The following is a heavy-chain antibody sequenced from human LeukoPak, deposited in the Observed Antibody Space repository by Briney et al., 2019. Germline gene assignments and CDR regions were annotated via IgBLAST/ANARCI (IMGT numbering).Heavy chain of an antibody. D-gene: IGHD3-9*01. CDR1: GFTFDDYT. V-gene: IGHV3-43*01. CDR3: AKDTSYDILTGPDY. Sequence: PGGSLRLSCAASGFTFDDYTMHWVRQAPGKGLEWVSLISWDGGSTYYADSVKGRFTISGDNSKNSLYPQMNSLRTEDTALYYCAKDTSYDILTGPDYWGQGTLVTVSS. CDR2: ISWDGGST. J-gene: IGHJ4*02.